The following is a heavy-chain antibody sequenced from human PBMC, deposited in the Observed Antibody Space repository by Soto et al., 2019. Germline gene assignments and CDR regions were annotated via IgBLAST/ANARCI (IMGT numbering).Heavy chain of an antibody. CDR3: VRYSHGIVVVPTAMSGVYGMAV. Sequence: ASVKVSCKASGYTFTGYYMHWVRQAPGQGLEWMGWINPNSGGTNYAQKFQGWVTMARDTSISTAYMELSRLRSAVTAVYYCVRYSHGIVVVPTAMSGVYGMAVWGQGTTVTVSS. D-gene: IGHD2-2*01. J-gene: IGHJ6*02. CDR2: INPNSGGT. CDR1: GYTFTGYY. V-gene: IGHV1-2*04.